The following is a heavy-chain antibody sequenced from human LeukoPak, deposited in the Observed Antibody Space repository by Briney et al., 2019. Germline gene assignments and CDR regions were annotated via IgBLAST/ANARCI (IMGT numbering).Heavy chain of an antibody. V-gene: IGHV3-9*01. Sequence: GGSLRRSCAAAGFTFEDHVMHWVRQAPGKGLEWISSISWSGDRMGYADAVKGRFTISRDNAKNSLFLQMNSLRVEDTALYYCAKDLGGSATTVWGPGTLVTVSS. D-gene: IGHD2-2*01. CDR3: AKDLGGSATTV. CDR2: ISWSGDRM. CDR1: GFTFEDHV. J-gene: IGHJ4*02.